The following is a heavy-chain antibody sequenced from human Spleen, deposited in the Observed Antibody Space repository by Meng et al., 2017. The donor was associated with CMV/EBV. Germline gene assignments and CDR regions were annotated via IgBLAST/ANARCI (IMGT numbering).Heavy chain of an antibody. CDR3: AKDGIAGGMDV. Sequence: GGSLRLSCAASGFTFNTYAMSWVRQAPGKGLEWISLIYTGGYTTYYADSVKGRFTISRDNSKNTLYLQMNSLRAEDTAIYYCAKDGIAGGMDVWGPGTTGTVSS. CDR1: GFTFNTYA. CDR2: IYTGGYTT. D-gene: IGHD1-26*01. V-gene: IGHV3-23*03. J-gene: IGHJ6*02.